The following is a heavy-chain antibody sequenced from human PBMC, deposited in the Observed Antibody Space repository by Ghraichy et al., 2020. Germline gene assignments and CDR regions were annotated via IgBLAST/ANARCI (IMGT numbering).Heavy chain of an antibody. Sequence: GGSLRLSCAASGFTFSRYGMHWVRQAPGKGLEWVAVTSYDVSNKNYADSVKGRFTISRDNSKNTLYLQMNSLRAEDTAVYYCAKERDSSGYYSFRGDYYGMDVWGQGTTVTVSS. J-gene: IGHJ6*02. D-gene: IGHD3-22*01. CDR2: TSYDVSNK. V-gene: IGHV3-30*18. CDR3: AKERDSSGYYSFRGDYYGMDV. CDR1: GFTFSRYG.